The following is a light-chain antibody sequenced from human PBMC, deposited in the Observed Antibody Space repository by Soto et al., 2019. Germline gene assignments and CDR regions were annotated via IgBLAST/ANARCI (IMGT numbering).Light chain of an antibody. Sequence: DIQMTQSPSSLSASVGDRVTITCRASQGIRNDLTWYQQKLGKAPKRLITASSSLQSGVPSRFSGRGSGTEFTLTISGLQPEDLATYYCLQHNSHPFTFGGGTKVE. CDR3: LQHNSHPFT. J-gene: IGKJ4*01. CDR2: ASS. CDR1: QGIRND. V-gene: IGKV1-17*01.